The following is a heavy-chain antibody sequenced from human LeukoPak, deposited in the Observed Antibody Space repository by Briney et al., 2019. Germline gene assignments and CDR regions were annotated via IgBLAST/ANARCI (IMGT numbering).Heavy chain of an antibody. CDR3: VRGGGRDGYFY. D-gene: IGHD5-24*01. Sequence: EGSLRLSCAASGFTLSNYWMSWVRQAPGEGLECVAHIRQDGSEKYYVDSVKGRFTVSRDNTKNSLFLQMNSLRAEDTAVYYCVRGGGRDGYFYWGQGTLVTVSS. CDR2: IRQDGSEK. V-gene: IGHV3-7*01. J-gene: IGHJ4*02. CDR1: GFTLSNYW.